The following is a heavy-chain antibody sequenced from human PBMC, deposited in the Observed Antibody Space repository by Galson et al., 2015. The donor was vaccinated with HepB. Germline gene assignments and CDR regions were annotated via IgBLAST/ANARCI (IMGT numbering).Heavy chain of an antibody. CDR1: GGSFSGYD. V-gene: IGHV4-34*01. CDR3: ARGLPGYSSSWYDY. J-gene: IGHJ4*02. CDR2: INRGGRT. Sequence: LSLTCAVYGGSFSGYDWNWICQPPEKGLEWIGEINRGGRTNYNPSLKSRVTISVDRSKNQFSLKLISVTAADTAVYYCARGLPGYSSSWYDYWGQGNLVTVSS. D-gene: IGHD6-13*01.